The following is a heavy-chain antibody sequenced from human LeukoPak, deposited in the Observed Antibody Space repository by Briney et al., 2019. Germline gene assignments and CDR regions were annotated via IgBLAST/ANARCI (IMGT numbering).Heavy chain of an antibody. D-gene: IGHD2-15*01. J-gene: IGHJ2*01. V-gene: IGHV4-59*01. Sequence: SETLSLTCTVSGGSISSYYWSWIRQPPGKGLEWIGYIYYSGSTNYNPSLKSRVTISVDTSKNQFSLKLSSVTAADTAVYYCARQYCSCGSCYWYFDLWGRGTLVTVSS. CDR1: GGSISSYY. CDR2: IYYSGST. CDR3: ARQYCSCGSCYWYFDL.